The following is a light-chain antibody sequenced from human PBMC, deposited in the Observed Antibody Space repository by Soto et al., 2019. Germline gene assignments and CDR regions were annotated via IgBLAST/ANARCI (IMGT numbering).Light chain of an antibody. CDR3: CSYAGSYTYV. V-gene: IGLV2-11*01. CDR1: RSDVGGYDF. J-gene: IGLJ1*01. Sequence: QSALTQPRSVSGSPGQSVTISCTGTRSDVGGYDFVSWYQQHPGKAPELMIYDVNKRPSGVPDRFSDSKSGNTASLTISGLQADDETDYYCCSYAGSYTYVFGTGTKVTVL. CDR2: DVN.